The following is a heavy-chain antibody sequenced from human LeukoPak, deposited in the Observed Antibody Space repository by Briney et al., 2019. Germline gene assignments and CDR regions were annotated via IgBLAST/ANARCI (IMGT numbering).Heavy chain of an antibody. CDR1: GFPFSSYW. J-gene: IGHJ6*02. CDR2: INREGSER. CDR3: ARRNAMDV. Sequence: GGSLRLSCVASGFPFSSYWMTWVRQAPGKGLEWVANINREGSERYYVDSVKGRFTISRDDAKSSLYLQMNSLRAGDTAVYYCARRNAMDVWGQGTTVIVFS. V-gene: IGHV3-7*03.